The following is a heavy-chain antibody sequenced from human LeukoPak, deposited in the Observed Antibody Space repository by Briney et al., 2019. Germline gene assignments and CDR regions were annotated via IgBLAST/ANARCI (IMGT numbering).Heavy chain of an antibody. CDR2: ISAYNGNT. D-gene: IGHD6-13*01. Sequence: ASVKVSCKASGYTFTSYGISWVRQAPGQGLEWMGWISAYNGNTNYAQKLQGRVTMTTDTSTSTAYMELRSLRSDDTAVYYCARIKGRIAAAGSFDYWGQGTLVTVSS. V-gene: IGHV1-18*01. J-gene: IGHJ4*02. CDR3: ARIKGRIAAAGSFDY. CDR1: GYTFTSYG.